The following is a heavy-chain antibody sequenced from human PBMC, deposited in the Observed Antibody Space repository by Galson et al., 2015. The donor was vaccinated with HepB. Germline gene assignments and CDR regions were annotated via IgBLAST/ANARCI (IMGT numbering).Heavy chain of an antibody. CDR1: GFTLTNCNYG. CDR3: VRYIANDQNAFDI. V-gene: IGHV3-33*08. D-gene: IGHD5-12*01. J-gene: IGHJ3*02. CDR2: IGCDETIY. Sequence: SLRLSCAASGFTLTNCNYGMHWVRQAPGKGLEWVAVIGCDETIYYNRDSLKGRLTISRDKSRGVIFLQMNNLRSEDTAMYYCVRYIANDQNAFDIWGQGTMVTVSS.